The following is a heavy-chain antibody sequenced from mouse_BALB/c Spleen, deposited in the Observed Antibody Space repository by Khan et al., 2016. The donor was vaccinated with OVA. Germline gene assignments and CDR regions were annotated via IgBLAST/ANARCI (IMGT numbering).Heavy chain of an antibody. J-gene: IGHJ3*01. CDR2: ISPGSGDT. CDR1: GYTFTDYY. CDR3: ARMNYCGYTFAY. V-gene: IGHV1-77*01. Sequence: QVQLKQSGAELARPGASVKLSCKASGYTFTDYYINWVKQRTGQGLEWIGEISPGSGDTYYNERFKGKATLTADKSSSTAYMQLSSLTSEASAVYFCARMNYCGYTFAYWGQGTLVTVSA. D-gene: IGHD1-2*01.